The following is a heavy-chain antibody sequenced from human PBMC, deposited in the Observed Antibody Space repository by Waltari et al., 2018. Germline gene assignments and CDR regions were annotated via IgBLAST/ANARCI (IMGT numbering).Heavy chain of an antibody. CDR1: GFDLSGST. J-gene: IGHJ4*02. Sequence: EVQLVESVGGLVTPGGSLKISCEFSGFDLSGSTMNGVRQAPGKGLEWVASISGSSRYIYYRDSLKGRFTISRDNSKRSVHLELNNVGAEDTGSYYCATAIAIFGGQFLTDYWGQGVQVTVSS. V-gene: IGHV3-21*01. CDR2: ISGSSRYI. D-gene: IGHD3-3*02. CDR3: ATAIAIFGGQFLTDY.